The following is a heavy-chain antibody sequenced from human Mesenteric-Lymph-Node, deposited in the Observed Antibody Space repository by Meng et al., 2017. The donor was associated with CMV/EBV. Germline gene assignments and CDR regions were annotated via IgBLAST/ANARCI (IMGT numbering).Heavy chain of an antibody. Sequence: SETLSLTCTVYGASFSGYYWTWIRQTPGKGLEWIGDINQSGSTNYNPSLKSRVTVSIDTSKKQFSLKLSSVTAADTAVYYCARIRGSSVVDYWGQGTLVTVSS. J-gene: IGHJ4*02. D-gene: IGHD6-6*01. CDR3: ARIRGSSVVDY. V-gene: IGHV4-34*01. CDR2: INQSGST. CDR1: GASFSGYY.